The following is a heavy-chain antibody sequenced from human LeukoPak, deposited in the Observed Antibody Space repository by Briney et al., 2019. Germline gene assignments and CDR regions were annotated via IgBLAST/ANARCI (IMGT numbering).Heavy chain of an antibody. J-gene: IGHJ4*02. D-gene: IGHD3-22*01. CDR1: GFTFTSSA. CDR2: IVVGSGNT. V-gene: IGHV1-58*01. CDR3: AASPDYYDNSGYSYYFDY. Sequence: ASVTVSFKASGFTFTSSAVQWVRQARGQRLEWIGWIVVGSGNTNYAQKFQKRVTITRDMSTSTAYMELSSLRSEDTAVYYCAASPDYYDNSGYSYYFDYWGQGTLVTVSS.